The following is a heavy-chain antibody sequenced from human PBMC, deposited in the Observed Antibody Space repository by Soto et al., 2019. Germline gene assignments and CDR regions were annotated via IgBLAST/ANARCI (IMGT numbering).Heavy chain of an antibody. CDR1: GGSISSSNW. J-gene: IGHJ4*02. Sequence: QVQLQESGPGLVKPSGTLSLTCAVSGGSISSSNWWSWVRQPPGNGLEWIGEISHSGSTNYNPSLRSRVTISVDKSKNKFSMKRSSGTAPDTAGYYCASLGYSSGWRFFDYWGQGTLVTVSS. D-gene: IGHD6-19*01. CDR3: ASLGYSSGWRFFDY. CDR2: ISHSGST. V-gene: IGHV4-4*02.